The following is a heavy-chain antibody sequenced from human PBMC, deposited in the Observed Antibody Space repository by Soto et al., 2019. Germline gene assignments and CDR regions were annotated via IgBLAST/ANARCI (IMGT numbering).Heavy chain of an antibody. CDR3: AKEHLAMPVVVADYFDS. CDR2: ISYDGGSK. V-gene: IGHV3-30*18. D-gene: IGHD2-21*01. CDR1: GFTFSTYG. J-gene: IGHJ4*02. Sequence: QVQLVESGGGVVQPGKSLRLSCAASGFTFSTYGIHWVRQAPGKGLEWVALISYDGGSKYYGDYVKGRFIISRDNSHNAVSLQRNSLRADDTAVYFCAKEHLAMPVVVADYFDSWGQGTLVTVSS.